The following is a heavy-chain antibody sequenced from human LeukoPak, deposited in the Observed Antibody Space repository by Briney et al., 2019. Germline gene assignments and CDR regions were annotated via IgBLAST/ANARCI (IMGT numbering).Heavy chain of an antibody. V-gene: IGHV4-34*01. CDR2: INHSGST. J-gene: IGHJ2*01. Sequence: SETLSLTCAVYGGSFSGYYWSWIRQPPGKGLEWIGEINHSGSTNYNPSLKSRVTISVDKSKNQFSLKLSSVTAADTAVYYCARHIAVAGNWYFDLWGRGTLVTVSS. D-gene: IGHD6-19*01. CDR1: GGSFSGYY. CDR3: ARHIAVAGNWYFDL.